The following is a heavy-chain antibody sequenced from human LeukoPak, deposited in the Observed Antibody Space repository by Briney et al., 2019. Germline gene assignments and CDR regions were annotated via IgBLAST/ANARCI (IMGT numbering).Heavy chain of an antibody. CDR3: ARDTYDYYFDP. V-gene: IGHV4-59*11. Sequence: PSETLSLTCTVSGDSINSHYWNWIRQPPGKGPEWIGCIHYSGITYYSPSLKSRVAISVDTSKKQFSLKLNSVTAADTPVYYCARDTYDYYFDPWGQGTLVTVSS. J-gene: IGHJ5*02. CDR1: GDSINSHY. CDR2: IHYSGIT. D-gene: IGHD5-12*01.